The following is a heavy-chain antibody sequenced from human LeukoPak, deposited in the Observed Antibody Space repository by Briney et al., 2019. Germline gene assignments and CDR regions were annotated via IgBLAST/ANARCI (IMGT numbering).Heavy chain of an antibody. CDR2: ISAYNGNT. J-gene: IGHJ4*02. V-gene: IGHV1-18*01. CDR3: ASSNYYDSSGYYPPFDY. CDR1: GYTFTSYG. Sequence: ASAKVSCKASGYTFTSYGISWVRQAPGQGLEWMGWISAYNGNTNYAQKLQGRVTMTTDTSTSTAYMELRSLRSDDTAVYYCASSNYYDSSGYYPPFDYWGQGTLVTVSS. D-gene: IGHD3-22*01.